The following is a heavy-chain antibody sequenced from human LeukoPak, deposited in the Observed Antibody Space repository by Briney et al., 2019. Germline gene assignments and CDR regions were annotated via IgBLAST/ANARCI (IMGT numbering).Heavy chain of an antibody. D-gene: IGHD5-24*01. CDR3: ASTVEMATAYYFDY. V-gene: IGHV1-69*04. J-gene: IGHJ4*02. CDR1: GGTLSSYA. Sequence: SVKVSCKASGGTLSSYAISWVRQAPGQGLEWMGRIIPIFGIANYAQKFQGRVTITADKSTSTAYMELSSLRSEDTAVYYCASTVEMATAYYFDYWGQGTLVTVSS. CDR2: IIPIFGIA.